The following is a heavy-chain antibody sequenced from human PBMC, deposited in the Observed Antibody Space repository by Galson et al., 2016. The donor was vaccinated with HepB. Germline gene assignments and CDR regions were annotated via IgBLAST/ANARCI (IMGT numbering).Heavy chain of an antibody. CDR2: ISYDGSIK. CDR1: GFTFSSYA. V-gene: IGHV3-30-3*01. D-gene: IGHD5-12*01. CDR3: AKGRGAGYSGCEWNFDY. J-gene: IGHJ4*02. Sequence: SLRLSCAASGFTFSSYAMHWVRQAPGKGLEWVAVISYDGSIKYYADSVKGRFTISRDNSKNTLYLQMNSLRAEDTAVYYCAKGRGAGYSGCEWNFDYWGQGSLVTVSS.